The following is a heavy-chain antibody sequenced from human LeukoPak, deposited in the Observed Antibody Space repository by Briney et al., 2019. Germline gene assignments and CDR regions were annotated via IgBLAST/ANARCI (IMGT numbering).Heavy chain of an antibody. CDR3: ARAPGGRRAYYMDV. CDR1: GGSISSNNW. J-gene: IGHJ6*03. Sequence: SETLSLTCAVSGGSISSNNWWSWVHQPPGKGLEWIGEIYHSGSINYKSSLKSRVTISVDKSKNQFSLKLSSVTAADTAVYYCARAPGGRRAYYMDVWGKGTTVTISS. CDR2: IYHSGSI. V-gene: IGHV4-4*02. D-gene: IGHD3-16*01.